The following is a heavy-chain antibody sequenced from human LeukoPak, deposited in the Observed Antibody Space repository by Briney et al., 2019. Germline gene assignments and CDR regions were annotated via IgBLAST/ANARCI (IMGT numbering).Heavy chain of an antibody. D-gene: IGHD2-15*01. CDR3: ARDVSSSTRAFDI. CDR2: ISSSSSHT. J-gene: IGHJ3*02. V-gene: IGHV3-21*05. Sequence: GGSLRLSCAASGFTFSSYGMHWVRQAPGKGLEWVSFISSSSSHTFYADSVKGRFTIFRDTAKNSLYLQMNNLRGEDTAVYYCARDVSSSTRAFDIWGQGTMVAVS. CDR1: GFTFSSYG.